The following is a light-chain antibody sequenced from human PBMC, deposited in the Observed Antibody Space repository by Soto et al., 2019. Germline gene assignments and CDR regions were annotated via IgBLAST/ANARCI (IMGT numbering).Light chain of an antibody. J-gene: IGKJ2*03. CDR1: QSLLHSNGYNY. CDR2: FGS. Sequence: EIVLTQSPLSLPVTPGEPASISCRSSQSLLHSNGYNYLDWYLQKPGQSPQLLIYFGSDRAAGVPDRFSGSGSGTDFTLKISRVEAEDVGVYYCMQALQTPRSFGQGTKLEIK. V-gene: IGKV2-28*01. CDR3: MQALQTPRS.